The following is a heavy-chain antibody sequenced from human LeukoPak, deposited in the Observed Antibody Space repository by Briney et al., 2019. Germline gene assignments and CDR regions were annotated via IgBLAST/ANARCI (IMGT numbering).Heavy chain of an antibody. CDR3: AKDRLGAMMYFDF. CDR2: ISGSGGST. V-gene: IGHV3-23*01. J-gene: IGHJ4*02. D-gene: IGHD1-26*01. Sequence: GGSLRLSCAASEFTFSNYDMNWVRQAPGKGLEWVSAISGSGGSTYYADSVKGRVTISRDNSKNTLYLQVNSLRVEDTAVYYCAKDRLGAMMYFDFWGQGTLVTVSS. CDR1: EFTFSNYD.